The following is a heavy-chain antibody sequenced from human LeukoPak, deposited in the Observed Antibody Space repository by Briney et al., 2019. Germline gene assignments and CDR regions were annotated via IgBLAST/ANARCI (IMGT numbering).Heavy chain of an antibody. CDR1: GGSISSSSYY. CDR3: ASHPIAAAGKGDDY. D-gene: IGHD6-13*01. V-gene: IGHV4-39*07. J-gene: IGHJ4*02. Sequence: SETLSLTCTVSGGSISSSSYYWGWIRQPPGKGLEWIGSIYYSGSTYYNPSLKSRVTISVDTSKNQFSLKLSSVTAADTAVYYCASHPIAAAGKGDDYWGQGTLVTVSS. CDR2: IYYSGST.